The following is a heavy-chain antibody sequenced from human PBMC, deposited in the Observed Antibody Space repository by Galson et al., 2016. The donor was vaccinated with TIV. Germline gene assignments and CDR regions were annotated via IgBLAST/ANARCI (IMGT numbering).Heavy chain of an antibody. CDR3: ARLTPCGGDCYYFDD. V-gene: IGHV1-69*10. CDR2: IIPIAGIS. J-gene: IGHJ4*02. Sequence: SVKVSCKASGDTFRTYTVSWVRQAPGQGLEWMGGIIPIAGISDNSQKFQGRVSITADVSTNTVYMELNSLRSEDTAVFYCARLTPCGGDCYYFDDWGQGTLVTVSS. CDR1: GDTFRTYT. D-gene: IGHD2-21*02.